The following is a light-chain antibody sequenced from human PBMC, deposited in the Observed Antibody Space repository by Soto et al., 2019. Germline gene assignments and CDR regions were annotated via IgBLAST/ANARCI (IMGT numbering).Light chain of an antibody. Sequence: QSVLTQPASVSGSPGQSITISCTGTSSDVGAYKYVSWYQQHPGKAPKVMIYEVSNRPAGVSNRFSGSKSGNTASLTVSGLQAEDEADYYCTSYAGSNKVVFGGGTQLTVL. V-gene: IGLV2-14*01. CDR2: EVS. CDR1: SSDVGAYKY. CDR3: TSYAGSNKVV. J-gene: IGLJ2*01.